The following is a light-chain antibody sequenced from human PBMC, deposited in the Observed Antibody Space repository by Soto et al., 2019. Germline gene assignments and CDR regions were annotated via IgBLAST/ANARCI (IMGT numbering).Light chain of an antibody. Sequence: DIQMTQSPSSLSASLEDRVIITCRASQSISNHLNWYQQKPGKAPKLLIFAASGLQSGVASRFSGSGSGTEFTLIISGLQPDDSATYYCQQYTNTNNPWMFGQGTKVDIK. CDR1: QSISNH. CDR3: QQYTNTNNPWM. V-gene: IGKV1-39*01. CDR2: AAS. J-gene: IGKJ1*01.